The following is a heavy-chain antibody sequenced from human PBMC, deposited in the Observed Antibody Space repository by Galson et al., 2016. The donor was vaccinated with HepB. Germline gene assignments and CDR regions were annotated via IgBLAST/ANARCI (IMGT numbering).Heavy chain of an antibody. CDR2: IWYDGSKK. J-gene: IGHJ6*03. CDR1: GFTFSSYG. D-gene: IGHD3-10*01. V-gene: IGHV3-33*06. Sequence: SLRLSCAASGFTFSSYGMHWVRQAPGKGLEWLAVIWYDGSKKYHADSVKSRFTSSRDNSKNTLYLEMNSLRAGDTALYYCAKDGFNYYGSGSMFYHYYMDVWGQGTTVTVSS. CDR3: AKDGFNYYGSGSMFYHYYMDV.